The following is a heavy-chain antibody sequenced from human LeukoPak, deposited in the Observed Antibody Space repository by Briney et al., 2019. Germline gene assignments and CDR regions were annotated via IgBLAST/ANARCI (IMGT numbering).Heavy chain of an antibody. Sequence: PSETLSLTCTVSGGSISSSNHHWDWIRQPPGKGLEWIGNIYYSGSTYYNPSLKSRVTISVDRSKNQFSLKLSSVTAADTAVYYCARSVVTAMNAFDIWGQGTMVTVSS. CDR1: GGSISSSNHH. CDR2: IYYSGST. V-gene: IGHV4-39*07. CDR3: ARSVVTAMNAFDI. D-gene: IGHD2-21*02. J-gene: IGHJ3*02.